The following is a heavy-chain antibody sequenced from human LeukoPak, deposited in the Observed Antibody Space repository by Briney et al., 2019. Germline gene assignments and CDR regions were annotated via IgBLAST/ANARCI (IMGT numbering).Heavy chain of an antibody. CDR3: ARGPNYADAFDI. CDR2: MNPNSGNT. D-gene: IGHD1-7*01. J-gene: IGHJ3*02. V-gene: IGHV1-8*01. Sequence: ASVEVSCKASGYTFTSYDSNWVRQATGQGLEWMGWMNPNSGNTGYAQKFQGRVTMTRNTSISTAYMELSSLRSEDTAVYYCARGPNYADAFDIWGQGTMVTVSS. CDR1: GYTFTSYD.